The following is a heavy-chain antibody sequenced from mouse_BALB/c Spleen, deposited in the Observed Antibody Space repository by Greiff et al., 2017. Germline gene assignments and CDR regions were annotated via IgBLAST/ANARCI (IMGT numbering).Heavy chain of an antibody. D-gene: IGHD4-1*01. CDR1: GYSFTGYT. CDR3: ATGTTPGYAMDY. CDR2: INPYNGGT. J-gene: IGHJ4*01. Sequence: VQLKESGPELVKPGASMKISCKASGYSFTGYTMNWVKQSHGKNLEWIGLINPYNGGTSYNQKFKGKATLTVDKSSSTAYMELLSLTSEDSAVYYCATGTTPGYAMDYWGQGTSVTVSS. V-gene: IGHV1-18*01.